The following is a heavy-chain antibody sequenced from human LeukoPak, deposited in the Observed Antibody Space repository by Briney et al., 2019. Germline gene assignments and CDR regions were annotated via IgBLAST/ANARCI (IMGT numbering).Heavy chain of an antibody. V-gene: IGHV5-51*01. Sequence: GESLQISCKGSGYSFASYWIGWVRQMPGKGLEWMGIIYPGDSDTRYSSSFQGQVTISADKSISTAYLQWSSLEASDTAIYYCARRGSSANFDYWGQGTLVTVSS. CDR3: ARRGSSANFDY. CDR1: GYSFASYW. CDR2: IYPGDSDT. J-gene: IGHJ4*02. D-gene: IGHD3-16*01.